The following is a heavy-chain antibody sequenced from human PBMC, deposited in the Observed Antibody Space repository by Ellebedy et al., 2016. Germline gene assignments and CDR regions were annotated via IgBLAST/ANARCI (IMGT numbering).Heavy chain of an antibody. CDR3: ARAKEGELGS. CDR1: GFTFSSYS. Sequence: GESLKISXAASGFTFSSYSMNWVRQAPGKGLEWVSSISSSSSYIYYADSVKGRFTISRDNAKNSLYLQMNSLRAEDTAVYYCARAKEGELGSWGQGTLVTVSS. J-gene: IGHJ4*02. CDR2: ISSSSSYI. D-gene: IGHD1-26*01. V-gene: IGHV3-21*01.